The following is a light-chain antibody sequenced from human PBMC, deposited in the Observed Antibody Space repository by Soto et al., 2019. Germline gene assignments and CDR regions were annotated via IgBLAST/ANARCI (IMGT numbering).Light chain of an antibody. J-gene: IGLJ2*01. V-gene: IGLV1-51*01. CDR3: GTWDSSLSAGDVV. CDR1: SSNIGNNY. Sequence: QSLLTQPPSVSAAPGQKVTISCSGSSSNIGNNYVSWYQQLPGTAPKLLIYDNNKRPSGIPDRFSGSKSGTSATLGITGLQTGDEADYYCGTWDSSLSAGDVVFGGGTKVTVL. CDR2: DNN.